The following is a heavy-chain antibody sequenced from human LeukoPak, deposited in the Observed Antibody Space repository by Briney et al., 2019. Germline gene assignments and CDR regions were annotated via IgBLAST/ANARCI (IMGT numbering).Heavy chain of an antibody. J-gene: IGHJ4*02. CDR2: IKQDGSEK. V-gene: IGHV3-7*01. D-gene: IGHD3-9*01. Sequence: GGSLRLSCAASGFTFSSYWMSWVRQAPGKGLEWVANIKQDGSEKYYVDSVKGRFTISRDNAKNSLYLQMNSLRAEDTAVYYCAKVLQLRYFDWLSSFDYWGQGTLVTVSS. CDR1: GFTFSSYW. CDR3: AKVLQLRYFDWLSSFDY.